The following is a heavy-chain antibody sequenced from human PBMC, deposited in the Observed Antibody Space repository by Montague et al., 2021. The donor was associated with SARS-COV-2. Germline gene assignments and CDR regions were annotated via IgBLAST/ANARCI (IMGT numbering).Heavy chain of an antibody. J-gene: IGHJ3*01. V-gene: IGHV2-5*02. Sequence: PALVKPTQTLTLTCVFSGFSLNTDGVGVAWIRRPPGKALEWLALIYWGGDQRYSPSLKTRLTITKDTSKGRVVLTMTNLDPVDTATYYCARRYDFYRAEAFDVWGQGTMLTVSS. D-gene: IGHD3-3*01. CDR2: IYWGGDQ. CDR1: GFSLNTDGVG. CDR3: ARRYDFYRAEAFDV.